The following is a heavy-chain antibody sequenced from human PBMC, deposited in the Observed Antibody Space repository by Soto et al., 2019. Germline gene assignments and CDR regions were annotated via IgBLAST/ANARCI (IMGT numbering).Heavy chain of an antibody. Sequence: GGSLRLSCAASGFTFSSYAMHWVHQAPGKGLEWVAVISYDGSNKYYADSVKGRFTISRDNSKNTLYLQMNSLRAEDTAVYYCARDGYCSGGSCYSYGMDVWGQGTTVTVSS. D-gene: IGHD2-15*01. CDR1: GFTFSSYA. CDR3: ARDGYCSGGSCYSYGMDV. V-gene: IGHV3-30-3*01. CDR2: ISYDGSNK. J-gene: IGHJ6*02.